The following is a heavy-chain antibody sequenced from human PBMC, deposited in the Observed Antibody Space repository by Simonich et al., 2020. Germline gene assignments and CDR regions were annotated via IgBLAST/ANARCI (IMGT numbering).Heavy chain of an antibody. Sequence: EVQLLESGGGLVQPGGSLRLSCAASGFTFSSYAMSWVRQAPGKGLGWVSAISGSGGSTYYADSMKGRFTSSRDNSKNTLYLQMNSLRAEDTAVYYCAKRSGVSITGTFDYWGQGTLVTVSS. D-gene: IGHD1-7*01. J-gene: IGHJ4*02. CDR1: GFTFSSYA. CDR2: ISGSGGST. CDR3: AKRSGVSITGTFDY. V-gene: IGHV3-23*01.